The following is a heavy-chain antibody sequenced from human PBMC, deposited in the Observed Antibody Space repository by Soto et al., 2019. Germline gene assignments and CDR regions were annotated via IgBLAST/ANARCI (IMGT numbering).Heavy chain of an antibody. CDR2: IYYSGST. V-gene: IGHV4-39*07. CDR3: ARERILDV. J-gene: IGHJ6*02. D-gene: IGHD2-15*01. CDR1: GGSISSSSYY. Sequence: SETLSLTCTVSGGSISSSSYYWGWIRQPPGKGLEWIGSIYYSGSTYYNPSLKSRVTISVDTSKNQFSLKLSSVTAADTAVYYCARERILDVWGQGTTVTVSS.